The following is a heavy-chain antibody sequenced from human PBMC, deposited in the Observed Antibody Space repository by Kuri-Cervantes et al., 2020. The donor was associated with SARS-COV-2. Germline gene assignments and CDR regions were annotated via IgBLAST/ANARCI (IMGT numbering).Heavy chain of an antibody. CDR2: ISAYNGNT. CDR3: AREQQQLVYE. Sequence: ASVKVSCKASGYTFTSYGISWVRQPPGQGLEWMGWISAYNGNTNYAQKLQGRVTMSTDTSTSTAYMELRRLRSDDTAVYYCAREQQQLVYEWGQGTLVTVSS. D-gene: IGHD6-13*01. J-gene: IGHJ4*02. CDR1: GYTFTSYG. V-gene: IGHV1-18*01.